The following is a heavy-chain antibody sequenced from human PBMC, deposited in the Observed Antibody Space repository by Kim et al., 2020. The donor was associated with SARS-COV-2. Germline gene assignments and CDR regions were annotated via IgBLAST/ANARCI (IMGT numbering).Heavy chain of an antibody. CDR3: ATQQQWLSGYFDY. CDR2: ISGSGGST. CDR1: GFTFSSYA. V-gene: IGHV3-23*01. Sequence: GGSLRLSCAASGFTFSSYAMSWVRQAPGKGLEWVSAISGSGGSTYYADSVKGRFTISRDNSKNTLYLQMNSLRAEDTAVYYCATQQQWLSGYFDYWGQGTLVTVSS. D-gene: IGHD6-19*01. J-gene: IGHJ4*02.